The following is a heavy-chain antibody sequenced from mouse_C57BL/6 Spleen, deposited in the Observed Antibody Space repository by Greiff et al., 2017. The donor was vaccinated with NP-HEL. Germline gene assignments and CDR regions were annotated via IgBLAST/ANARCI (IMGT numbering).Heavy chain of an antibody. CDR3: ARSYGSSYDWYFDV. D-gene: IGHD1-1*01. V-gene: IGHV5-17*01. Sequence: DVHLVESGGGLVKPGGSLKLSCAASGFTFSDYGMHWVRQAPEKGLEWVAYISSGSSTIYYADTVKGRFTISRDNAKNTLFLQMTSLRSEDTAMYYCARSYGSSYDWYFDVWGTGTTVTVSS. CDR1: GFTFSDYG. CDR2: ISSGSSTI. J-gene: IGHJ1*03.